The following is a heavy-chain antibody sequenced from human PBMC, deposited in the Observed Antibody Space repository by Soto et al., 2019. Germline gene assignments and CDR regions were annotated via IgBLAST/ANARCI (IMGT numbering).Heavy chain of an antibody. D-gene: IGHD6-19*01. Sequence: ETLSLTCTVSGGSINNYYWSWIRQPPGKGLEWIGYSGNTDYNPSLKSRVTISLDTSKNQFSLKLSSVTAADTAVYYCACRGRAPSAYWGQGILVPAPQ. CDR2: SGNT. CDR3: ACRGRAPSAY. CDR1: GGSINNYY. V-gene: IGHV4-59*01. J-gene: IGHJ4*02.